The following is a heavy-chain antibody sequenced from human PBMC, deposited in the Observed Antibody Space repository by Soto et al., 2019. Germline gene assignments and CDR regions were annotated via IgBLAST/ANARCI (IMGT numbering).Heavy chain of an antibody. J-gene: IGHJ4*02. CDR2: IDSSSSYI. CDR1: GFTFSSCS. D-gene: IGHD1-20*01. V-gene: IGHV3-21*01. CDR3: ATISGTTRWDDY. Sequence: GGSLRLSCAASGFTFSSCSMNWVRQAPGKGLEWVSSIDSSSSYIHYADSVKGRFTISRDNAKNSLYLQMNSLRAEDTAVYYCATISGTTRWDDYWGQGTLVTVSS.